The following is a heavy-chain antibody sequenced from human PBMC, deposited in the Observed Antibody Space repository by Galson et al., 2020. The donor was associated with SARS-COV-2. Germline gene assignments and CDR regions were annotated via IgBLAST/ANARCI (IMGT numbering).Heavy chain of an antibody. Sequence: GESLKISCAASGFTFSSYSMNWVRQAPGKGLEWVSSISSRSSYIYYADSVKGRFTISRDNAKNSLYLQMNSLRAEDTAVYYCARSSNYYDSSGSIDYWGQGTLVTVSS. CDR2: ISSRSSYI. D-gene: IGHD3-22*01. CDR1: GFTFSSYS. CDR3: ARSSNYYDSSGSIDY. J-gene: IGHJ4*02. V-gene: IGHV3-21*01.